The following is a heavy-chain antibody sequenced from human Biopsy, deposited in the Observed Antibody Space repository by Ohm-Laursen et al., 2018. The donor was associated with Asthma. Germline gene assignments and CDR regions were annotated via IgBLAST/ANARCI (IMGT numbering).Heavy chain of an antibody. V-gene: IGHV4-59*01. CDR3: ARVRGAFYESSVKNAFDV. CDR2: THYSGTT. CDR1: GGSIGIYY. Sequence: GTLSLTCTVSGGSIGIYYWGWIRQPPGKGLEYIGYTHYSGTTNTDPSLTGRVTMPVDTSKNQFSLKVTSVTAADTAVYFCARVRGAFYESSVKNAFDVWGQGTMVTVSS. D-gene: IGHD3-22*01. J-gene: IGHJ3*01.